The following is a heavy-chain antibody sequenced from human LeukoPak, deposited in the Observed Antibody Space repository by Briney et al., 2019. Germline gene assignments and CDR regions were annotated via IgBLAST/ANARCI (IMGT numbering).Heavy chain of an antibody. Sequence: SETLSLTCTVSGGSISSSGYYWGWIRQPPGKGLEWIGSIYYSGSTYYNPSLKSRVTISVDTSKNQFSLKLSSVTAADTAVYYCASNYGFDYWGQGTLVTVSS. V-gene: IGHV4-39*07. D-gene: IGHD4-17*01. CDR2: IYYSGST. J-gene: IGHJ4*02. CDR3: ASNYGFDY. CDR1: GGSISSSGYY.